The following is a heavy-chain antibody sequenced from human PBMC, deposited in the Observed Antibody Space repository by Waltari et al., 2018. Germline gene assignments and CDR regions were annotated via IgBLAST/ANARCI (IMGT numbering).Heavy chain of an antibody. Sequence: QVQLVQSGAEVKKPGSSVKVSCKASGGTFSSNAISCVRQAPGQGLEGRGGITPMFGAADYAQNFQGRVTITADESTSTAYMELSSLRSEDTAVYYCAMEGKTYYSQQPYYFDYWGQGTLVTVSS. V-gene: IGHV1-69*01. CDR3: AMEGKTYYSQQPYYFDY. J-gene: IGHJ4*02. CDR1: GGTFSSNA. D-gene: IGHD3-10*01. CDR2: ITPMFGAA.